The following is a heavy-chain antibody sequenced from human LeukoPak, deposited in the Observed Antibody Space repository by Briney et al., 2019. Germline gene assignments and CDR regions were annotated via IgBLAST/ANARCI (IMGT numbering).Heavy chain of an antibody. Sequence: SVTLSLTCTVSGGSISSYYWSWIRQPPGKGLEWIGYIYYSGSTNYNPSLKSRVTISVDTSKNQFSLKLSSVTAADTAVYYCARRFLSCSGGSCYYNAFDIWGQGTMVTVSS. J-gene: IGHJ3*02. CDR3: ARRFLSCSGGSCYYNAFDI. V-gene: IGHV4-59*08. D-gene: IGHD2-15*01. CDR1: GGSISSYY. CDR2: IYYSGST.